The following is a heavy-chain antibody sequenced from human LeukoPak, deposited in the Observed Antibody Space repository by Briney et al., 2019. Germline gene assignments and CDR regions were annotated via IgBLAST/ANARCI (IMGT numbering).Heavy chain of an antibody. V-gene: IGHV1-46*01. CDR1: GYTFTSYY. CDR2: INPSGGST. Sequence: PGASVKVSCKASGYTFTSYYMHWVRQAPGQGLEWMGTINPSGGSTSYAQKFQGRVTMTRDTSTSTVYMELSSLRSEDTAVYYCARDNYYDSSGYYPRVIAGFDYWGQGTLVTVSS. CDR3: ARDNYYDSSGYYPRVIAGFDY. D-gene: IGHD3-22*01. J-gene: IGHJ4*02.